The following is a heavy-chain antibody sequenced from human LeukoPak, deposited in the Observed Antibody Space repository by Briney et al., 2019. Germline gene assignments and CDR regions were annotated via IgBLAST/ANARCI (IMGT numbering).Heavy chain of an antibody. J-gene: IGHJ3*02. Sequence: PGRSLRLSCAASGFTFDDYAMHWVRHAPGKGLEWVSGISWNSGSIVYADSVKGRFTISRDNAKNSLYLQMNSLRAEDTALYYCTKDRAPLLERRAFYIWGQGTMVTDSS. V-gene: IGHV3-9*01. CDR3: TKDRAPLLERRAFYI. CDR2: ISWNSGSI. D-gene: IGHD3-10*01. CDR1: GFTFDDYA.